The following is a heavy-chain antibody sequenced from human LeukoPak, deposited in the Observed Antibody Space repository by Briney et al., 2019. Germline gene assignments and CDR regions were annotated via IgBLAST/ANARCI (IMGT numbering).Heavy chain of an antibody. D-gene: IGHD3-10*01. J-gene: IGHJ4*02. V-gene: IGHV4-59*01. CDR2: VYYRGIT. CDR1: GVSMGAYY. CDR3: ARGVPVSWGGYYFDS. Sequence: PSETLSLTCTVSGVSMGAYYWSWIRQPPGKGLEWIGYVYYRGITNYNPSLQSRVTISMDTSKNQFSLNLNSVTATDTALFFCARGVPVSWGGYYFDSWGQGTLVTVSS.